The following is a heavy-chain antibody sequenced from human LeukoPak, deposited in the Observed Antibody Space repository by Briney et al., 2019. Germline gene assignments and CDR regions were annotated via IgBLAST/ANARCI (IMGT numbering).Heavy chain of an antibody. J-gene: IGHJ6*02. CDR3: ARGPLYSMGYYYYGMDV. CDR1: GGSVSSGSYY. V-gene: IGHV4-61*01. CDR2: IYYSGST. Sequence: SETLSLTCTVSGGSVSSGSYYWSWIRQPPGKGLEWIGHIYYSGSTNYSPSLKSRVTISVDTSKNQFSLKLSSVTAADTAVYYCARGPLYSMGYYYYGMDVWGQGTTVTVSS. D-gene: IGHD2/OR15-2a*01.